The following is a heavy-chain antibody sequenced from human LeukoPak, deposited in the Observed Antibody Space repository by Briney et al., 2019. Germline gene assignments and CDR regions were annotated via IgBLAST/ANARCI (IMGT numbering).Heavy chain of an antibody. CDR1: GFTVSNNY. J-gene: IGHJ4*02. Sequence: PGGSLRLSCVVSGFTVSNNYMSWVRQAPRKGLVWVSRIKSDGITITYADSVKGRFTISRDNAKNTLYLQMNSLRAEDTAVYYCLRDLNWSLDQWGQGTLVTVSS. V-gene: IGHV3-74*01. D-gene: IGHD1-20*01. CDR2: IKSDGITI. CDR3: LRDLNWSLDQ.